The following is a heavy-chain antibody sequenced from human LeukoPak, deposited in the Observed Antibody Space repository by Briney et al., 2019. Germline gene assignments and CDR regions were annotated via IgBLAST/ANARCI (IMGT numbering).Heavy chain of an antibody. V-gene: IGHV1-46*01. CDR1: GYTFTSYY. CDR3: ARGSRPVYNLLTGKRYFDY. CDR2: INPSGGTT. J-gene: IGHJ4*02. D-gene: IGHD3-9*01. Sequence: ASVKVSCKASGYTFTSYYMHWVRQAPGQGLEWMGGINPSGGTTSYAQKFQGRITMTRDMSTSTVYMELSSLRSEDTAVYYCARGSRPVYNLLTGKRYFDYWGQGTLVTVSS.